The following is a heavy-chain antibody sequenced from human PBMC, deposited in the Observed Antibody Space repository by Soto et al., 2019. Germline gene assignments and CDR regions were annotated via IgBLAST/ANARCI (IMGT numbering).Heavy chain of an antibody. D-gene: IGHD1-1*01. J-gene: IGHJ6*02. Sequence: GGSLRLSCAASGFTFSSYDMHWVRQATGKGLEWVSAIGTAGDTYYPGSVKGRFTISRENAKNSLYLQMNSLRAEDTAVYYCARLDPRMGGMDVWGQGTTVTVSS. V-gene: IGHV3-13*01. CDR3: ARLDPRMGGMDV. CDR2: IGTAGDT. CDR1: GFTFSSYD.